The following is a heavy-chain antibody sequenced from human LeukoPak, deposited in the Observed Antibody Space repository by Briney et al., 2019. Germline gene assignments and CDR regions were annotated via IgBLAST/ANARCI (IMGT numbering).Heavy chain of an antibody. D-gene: IGHD6-19*01. V-gene: IGHV1-24*01. J-gene: IGHJ6*03. Sequence: ASVKVSCKASGGTFSSYVINWVRQAPGQGLEWMGGFDPEDGETIYAQKFQGRVTMTEDTSTDTAYMELRSLRSDDTAVYYCARVLNSGGLRQWLVRDYYYYYMDVWGKGTTVTVSS. CDR1: GGTFSSYV. CDR3: ARVLNSGGLRQWLVRDYYYYYMDV. CDR2: FDPEDGET.